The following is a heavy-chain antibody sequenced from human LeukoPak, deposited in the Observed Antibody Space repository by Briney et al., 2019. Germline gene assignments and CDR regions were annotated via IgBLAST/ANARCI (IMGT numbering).Heavy chain of an antibody. D-gene: IGHD5-24*01. CDR1: GYTFTSYY. CDR3: ATMGRDGYDFDY. Sequence: ASVKVSCKASGYTFTSYYMHWVRQAPGQGLEWMGIINPSGGSTSYAQKFQGRVTMTRDTSTGTVYMELSSLRSEDTAVYYCATMGRDGYDFDYWGQGTLVTVSS. V-gene: IGHV1-46*01. CDR2: INPSGGST. J-gene: IGHJ4*02.